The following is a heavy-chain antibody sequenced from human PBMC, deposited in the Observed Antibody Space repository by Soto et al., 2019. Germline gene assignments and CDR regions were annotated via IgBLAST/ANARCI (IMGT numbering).Heavy chain of an antibody. CDR1: GYSFAVYC. CDR3: ARQIYDSDTGPNFQYYFDS. Sequence: GESLKISCKGSGYSFAVYCITWVHQKPGKGLEWMGRIDPSDSQTYYSPSFRGHVTISVTKSITTVFLQWSSLRASDTAMYYCARQIYDSDTGPNFQYYFDSWGQGTPVTVSS. J-gene: IGHJ4*02. V-gene: IGHV5-10-1*01. CDR2: IDPSDSQT. D-gene: IGHD3-22*01.